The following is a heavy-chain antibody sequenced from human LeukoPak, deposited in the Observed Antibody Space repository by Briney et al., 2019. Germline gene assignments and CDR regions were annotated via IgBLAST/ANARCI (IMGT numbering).Heavy chain of an antibody. CDR1: GGSISSSSYY. CDR2: IYYSGST. V-gene: IGHV4-39*01. D-gene: IGHD1-14*01. CDR3: ARHFNRGRESKDY. J-gene: IGHJ4*02. Sequence: SETLSLTCTVSGGSISSSSYYWGWIRQPPGKGLEWIGSIYYSGSTYYNPSLKSRVTISVDTSKNQFSLKLSSVTAADTAVYYCARHFNRGRESKDYWGQGTLVTVSS.